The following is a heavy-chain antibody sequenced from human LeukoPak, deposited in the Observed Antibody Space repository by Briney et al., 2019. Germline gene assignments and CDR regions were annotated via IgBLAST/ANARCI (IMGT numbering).Heavy chain of an antibody. V-gene: IGHV3-21*01. CDR1: GFTFSSYS. J-gene: IGHJ4*02. Sequence: GGSLRLSCAASGFTFSSYSMNWDRQAPGKGLEWVSSISSSSSYIYYADSVKGRFTISRDNAKNSLYLQMNSLRAEDTAVYYCARDYDSRSPNDHWGQGTLVTVSS. CDR2: ISSSSSYI. D-gene: IGHD3-22*01. CDR3: ARDYDSRSPNDH.